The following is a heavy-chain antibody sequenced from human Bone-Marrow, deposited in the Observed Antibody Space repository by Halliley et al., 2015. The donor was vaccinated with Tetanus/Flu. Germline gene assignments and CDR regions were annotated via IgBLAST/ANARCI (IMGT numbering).Heavy chain of an antibody. J-gene: IGHJ5*01. V-gene: IGHV3-33*06. Sequence: LGWVAYVWYDGSNEDYADSVKGRFTISRDNSKNTLYLEMNSLRVEDTAVYYCAKDGVGEGWFDFWGQGTLVTVSS. CDR2: VWYDGSNE. CDR3: AKDGVGEGWFDF. D-gene: IGHD3-16*01.